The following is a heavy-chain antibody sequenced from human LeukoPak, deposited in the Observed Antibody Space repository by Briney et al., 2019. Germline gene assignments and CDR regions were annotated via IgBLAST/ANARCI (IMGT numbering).Heavy chain of an antibody. CDR1: GYTFTSYD. D-gene: IGHD1-7*01. CDR3: AGKAGTTYWFDP. V-gene: IGHV1-8*01. Sequence: GASVKVSCKASGYTFTSYDINWVRQATGQGLEWMGWMNPNSGNTGYAQKFQGRVTITTDESTSTAYMELSSLRSEDTAVYYCAGKAGTTYWFDPWGQGTLVTVSS. J-gene: IGHJ5*02. CDR2: MNPNSGNT.